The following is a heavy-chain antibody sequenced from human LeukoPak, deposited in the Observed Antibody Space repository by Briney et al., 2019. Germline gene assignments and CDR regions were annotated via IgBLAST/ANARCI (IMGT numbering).Heavy chain of an antibody. CDR3: ARDWSFTEYYYDSSGYYDYYGMDV. CDR2: IKQDGSEK. D-gene: IGHD3-22*01. V-gene: IGHV3-7*01. CDR1: GFTFSSYW. J-gene: IGHJ6*02. Sequence: GGSLSFSCAASGFTFSSYWMSWVRQAPGKGLEWVANIKQDGSEKYYVDSVKGRFTISKDNAKNSLYLQMNSLRAEDTAVYYCARDWSFTEYYYDSSGYYDYYGMDVWGQGTTVTVSS.